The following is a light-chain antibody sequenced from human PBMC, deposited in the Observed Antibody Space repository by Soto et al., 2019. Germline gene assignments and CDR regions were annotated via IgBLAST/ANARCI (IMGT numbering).Light chain of an antibody. V-gene: IGKV3-15*01. CDR1: QNIGTN. CDR3: QQGYSTPWT. Sequence: EILVTQSPATLSVSPGEIAILSFRASQNIGTNLVWYQQKPGQAPRLLLYGASTRATGVPARFSGSGSGTDFSLTINTLQPEDFATYYCQQGYSTPWTFGQGTKVDIK. CDR2: GAS. J-gene: IGKJ1*01.